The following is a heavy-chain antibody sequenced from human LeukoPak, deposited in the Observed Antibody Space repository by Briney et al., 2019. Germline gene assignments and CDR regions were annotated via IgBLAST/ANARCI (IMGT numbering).Heavy chain of an antibody. D-gene: IGHD3-9*01. V-gene: IGHV3-23*01. J-gene: IGHJ4*02. Sequence: GRSLRLSCAASGFTFSSYAMSWVRQAPGKGLEWVSAISGSGGSTYYADSVKGRFTISRDNSKNTLYLQMNSLRAEDTAVYYCAKDLVLRYFDWLLLFDYWGQGTLVTVSS. CDR1: GFTFSSYA. CDR2: ISGSGGST. CDR3: AKDLVLRYFDWLLLFDY.